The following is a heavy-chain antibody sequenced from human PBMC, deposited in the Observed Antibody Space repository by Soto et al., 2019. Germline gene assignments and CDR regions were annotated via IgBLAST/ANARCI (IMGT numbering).Heavy chain of an antibody. CDR1: GFTFSSYS. J-gene: IGHJ6*02. V-gene: IGHV3-48*02. Sequence: EVQLVESGGGLVPPGGSLRLSWAASGFTFSSYSLNWVRQDPGKGLQWVAYISDNSDSIHYADSVKGRFTISRDNAKNSLSLPMNSLRDEDTAVYFCARDWNIDNYYDYYGMDIWGQGATVTVSS. CDR3: ARDWNIDNYYDYYGMDI. D-gene: IGHD1-1*01. CDR2: ISDNSDSI.